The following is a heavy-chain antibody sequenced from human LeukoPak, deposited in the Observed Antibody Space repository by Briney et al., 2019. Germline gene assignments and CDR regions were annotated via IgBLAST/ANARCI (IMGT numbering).Heavy chain of an antibody. D-gene: IGHD6-13*01. CDR2: IYHTGVT. V-gene: IGHV4-59*01. J-gene: IGHJ6*03. Sequence: SETLSLTCTVSDDSITIYYWSWIRQPPGEGLGWIGYIYHTGVTNYNPSLNSRVTISSDESNNNFSLELSSATAADTAVYFCARGRVSSSTWYSTYYYYFYMDVWGKGTTVTVSS. CDR1: DDSITIYY. CDR3: ARGRVSSSTWYSTYYYYFYMDV.